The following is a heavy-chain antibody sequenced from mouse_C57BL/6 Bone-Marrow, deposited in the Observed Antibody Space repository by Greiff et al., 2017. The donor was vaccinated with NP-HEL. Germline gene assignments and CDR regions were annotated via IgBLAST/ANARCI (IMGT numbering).Heavy chain of an antibody. CDR1: EYEFPYHD. D-gene: IGHD2-5*01. CDR3: ERHAYYSNPYCDY. J-gene: IGHJ2*01. V-gene: IGHV5-2*03. Sequence: EVMLVESGGGLVQPGESLKLSCASNEYEFPYHDMSWVRKTPEKRLELVAAINSDGGSTSYPDTMERRFIISRANTKTTLNLQIGSLRIKDKAWKNWERHAYYSNPYCDYWGQGTTLTVSS. CDR2: INSDGGST.